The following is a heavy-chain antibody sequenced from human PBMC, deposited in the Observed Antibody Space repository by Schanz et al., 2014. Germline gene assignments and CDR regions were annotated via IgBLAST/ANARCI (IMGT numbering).Heavy chain of an antibody. D-gene: IGHD3-10*01. Sequence: QVQLVQSGAEVKKPGSSVKVSCKASGGTFSSYAFSWVRQAPGQGLEWMGRISPNSGDTHSAQKFQGRVTMTWDRSISTANMELSRLRSDDTAVYYCARDCGSVTCFDYWGQGSLVTVSS. CDR3: ARDCGSVTCFDY. CDR1: GGTFSSYA. CDR2: ISPNSGDT. V-gene: IGHV1-2*06. J-gene: IGHJ4*02.